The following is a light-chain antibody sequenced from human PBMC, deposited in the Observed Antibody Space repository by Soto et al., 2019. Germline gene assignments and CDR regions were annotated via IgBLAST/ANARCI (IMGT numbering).Light chain of an antibody. CDR2: DAS. Sequence: IVLTQSPGTLALSPGESAVLSCRASQSVSTSLACYQHKPGQAPRLFIYDASKRAPGIPARFAGSGSGTDFTLTISSLEPEDIAVYYCQVRDVWPSFGQGTKVEIK. CDR3: QVRDVWPS. CDR1: QSVSTS. J-gene: IGKJ1*01. V-gene: IGKV3-11*01.